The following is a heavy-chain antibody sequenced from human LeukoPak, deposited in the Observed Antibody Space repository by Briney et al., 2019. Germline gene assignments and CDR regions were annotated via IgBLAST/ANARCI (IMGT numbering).Heavy chain of an antibody. CDR2: INPSGGST. D-gene: IGHD6-19*01. J-gene: IGHJ5*02. CDR3: ARARGVIAVAIVTRPNWFDP. V-gene: IGHV1-46*01. CDR1: GGTFSSYA. Sequence: GASVKVSCKASGGTFSSYAISWVRQAPGQGLEWMGIINPSGGSTSYAQKFQGRVTMTRDTSTSTVYMELSSLRSEDTAVYYCARARGVIAVAIVTRPNWFDPWGQGTLVTVSS.